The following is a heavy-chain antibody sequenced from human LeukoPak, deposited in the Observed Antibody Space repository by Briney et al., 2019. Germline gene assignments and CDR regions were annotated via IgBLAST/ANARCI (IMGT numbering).Heavy chain of an antibody. J-gene: IGHJ6*03. D-gene: IGHD1-1*01. CDR1: GFTFSSYW. CDR2: IKSKTDGGTT. V-gene: IGHV3-15*01. CDR3: TTDNWNADYYYYYMDV. Sequence: PGGSLRLSCAASGFTFSSYWMRWVRQTPGKGLEWVGRIKSKTDGGTTDYAAPVKGRFTISRDDSKNTLYLQMNSLKTEDTAVYYCTTDNWNADYYYYYMDVWGKGTTVTVSS.